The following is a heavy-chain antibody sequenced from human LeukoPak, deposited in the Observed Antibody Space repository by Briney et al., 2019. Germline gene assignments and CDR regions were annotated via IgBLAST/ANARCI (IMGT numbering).Heavy chain of an antibody. Sequence: PGGSLRLSCAASGFTFSSYAMHWVRQAPGKGLEYVSAISSNGGSTYYANSVKGRFTISRDNSKNTLYLQMGSLRAEDMAVYYCARDESPTIVVVPAALFYWGQGTLVTVSP. J-gene: IGHJ4*02. D-gene: IGHD2-2*01. CDR1: GFTFSSYA. CDR2: ISSNGGST. V-gene: IGHV3-64*01. CDR3: ARDESPTIVVVPAALFY.